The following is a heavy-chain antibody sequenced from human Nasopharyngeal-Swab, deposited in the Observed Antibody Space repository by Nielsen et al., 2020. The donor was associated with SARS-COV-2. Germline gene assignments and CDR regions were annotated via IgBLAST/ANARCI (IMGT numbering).Heavy chain of an antibody. CDR2: ISSSGCST. Sequence: GGSLRLSCAASGFTFSSYAMSWVRQAPGKGLEWVSAISSSGCSTYYADSVKGRFTISRDNSKNTLYLQMNSLRAEDTAVYYCAKDSAHRWELLAYYMDVWGKGTTVTVSS. CDR1: GFTFSSYA. V-gene: IGHV3-23*01. J-gene: IGHJ6*03. D-gene: IGHD1-26*01. CDR3: AKDSAHRWELLAYYMDV.